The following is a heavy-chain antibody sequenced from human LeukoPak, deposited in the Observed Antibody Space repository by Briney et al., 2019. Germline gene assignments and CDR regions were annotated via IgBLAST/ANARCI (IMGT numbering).Heavy chain of an antibody. J-gene: IGHJ4*02. CDR1: GFTFSGFS. D-gene: IGHD2-15*01. V-gene: IGHV3-7*01. Sequence: GGSLRLSCAASGFTFSGFSMSWVRQSPTKGLEWVANIKQDGSEGYYVDSVKGRFTISRDNAKNSLSLQMNNLRVEDTAMYYCVRDGMGAIVYDYWGQGTLVTVSS. CDR3: VRDGMGAIVYDY. CDR2: IKQDGSEG.